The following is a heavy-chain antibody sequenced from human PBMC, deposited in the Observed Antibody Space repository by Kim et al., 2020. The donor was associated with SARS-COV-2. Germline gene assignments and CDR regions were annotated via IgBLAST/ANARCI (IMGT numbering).Heavy chain of an antibody. V-gene: IGHV3-7*03. D-gene: IGHD2-15*01. CDR3: ARDGRYCSGGSCYHGY. Sequence: GGSLRLSCAASGFTFSSYWMSWVRQAPGKGLEWVANIKQDGSEKYYVDSVKGRFTISRDNAKNSLYLQMNSLRAEDTAVYYCARDGRYCSGGSCYHGYWGQGTLVTVSS. CDR1: GFTFSSYW. J-gene: IGHJ4*02. CDR2: IKQDGSEK.